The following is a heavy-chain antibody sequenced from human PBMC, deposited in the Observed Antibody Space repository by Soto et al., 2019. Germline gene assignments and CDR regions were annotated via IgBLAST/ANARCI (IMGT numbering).Heavy chain of an antibody. Sequence: GGSLRLSCAASGFTFSSYWMSWVRQAPGKGLEWVANIKQDGSEKYYVDSVKGRFTISRDNAKNSLYLQMNSLRAEDTAVYYCARGLELRPRNVTDAFDIWGQGTMVTVSS. CDR3: ARGLELRPRNVTDAFDI. J-gene: IGHJ3*02. CDR2: IKQDGSEK. D-gene: IGHD1-7*01. V-gene: IGHV3-7*03. CDR1: GFTFSSYW.